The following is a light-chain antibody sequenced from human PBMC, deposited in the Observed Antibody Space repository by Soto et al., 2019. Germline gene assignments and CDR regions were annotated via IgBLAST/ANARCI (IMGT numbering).Light chain of an antibody. Sequence: DIQMTQSPSSLSASVGDRVTITCRASQGIGSDLAWFQQKPGKAPKRLIYAASRLQSGVPSRFSGSGSGTEFALTITSLQPEDFATYYCLQHNSYPRTSGQGTKVEIK. CDR1: QGIGSD. J-gene: IGKJ1*01. CDR3: LQHNSYPRT. CDR2: AAS. V-gene: IGKV1-17*01.